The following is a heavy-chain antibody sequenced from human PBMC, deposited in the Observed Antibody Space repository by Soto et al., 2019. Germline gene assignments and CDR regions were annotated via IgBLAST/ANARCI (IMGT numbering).Heavy chain of an antibody. J-gene: IGHJ6*02. CDR1: GFPFSSYS. CDR2: ISSSSSYI. V-gene: IGHV3-21*01. Sequence: EVQLVESGGGLVKPGGSLRLSCAASGFPFSSYSMNWVRQAPGKGLEWVSSISSSSSYIYYADSVKGRFTISGDNAKNSLYLQMNSLRAEDTAVYYCARDLRGAEGSSWYYYYYGMAVWGQGTTVTVSS. CDR3: ARDLRGAEGSSWYYYYYGMAV. D-gene: IGHD6-13*01.